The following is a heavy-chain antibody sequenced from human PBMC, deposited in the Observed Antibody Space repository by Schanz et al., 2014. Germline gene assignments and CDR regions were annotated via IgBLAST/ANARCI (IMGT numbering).Heavy chain of an antibody. CDR2: INLSGGST. CDR1: GYTFTSYS. V-gene: IGHV1-46*03. CDR3: AGAFDSSGYYFDY. J-gene: IGHJ4*02. Sequence: QVHLVQSGAEVHKPGASVKVSCKASGYTFTSYSMHWVRQAPGQGLEWMGIINLSGGSTNNAQKFQGRLTMTRDTSTSTVYMELSGLRSEDTAVYYCAGAFDSSGYYFDYWGQGTLVTVSS. D-gene: IGHD3-22*01.